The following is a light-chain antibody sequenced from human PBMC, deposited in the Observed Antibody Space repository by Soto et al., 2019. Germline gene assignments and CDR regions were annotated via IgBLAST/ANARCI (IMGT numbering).Light chain of an antibody. J-gene: IGKJ4*01. Sequence: EIVLTQSPGTLSLSPGERATLSCRASQSVSTSSLAWYQQKPGQAPRLLIYGASSRATGIPDRFSGSGSGADFTLTISRLEPEDFAVYYCQQYGSVPLTFGGGTKLEIK. CDR1: QSVSTSS. CDR2: GAS. V-gene: IGKV3-20*01. CDR3: QQYGSVPLT.